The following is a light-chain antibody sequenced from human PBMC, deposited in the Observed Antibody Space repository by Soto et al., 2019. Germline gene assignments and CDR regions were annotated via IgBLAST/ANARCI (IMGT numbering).Light chain of an antibody. CDR1: QTVSNNY. V-gene: IGKV3-20*01. J-gene: IGKJ1*01. CDR3: QQYGSSPPT. Sequence: EIVLTQSPGTLSLSPGERATLSCRASQTVSNNYLAWYQRKPGQAPRLLIYGAYSRATGIPGRFSGSGSGTDYTLTITRLEPEDFSVYYYQQYGSSPPTFGQGTKVEIK. CDR2: GAY.